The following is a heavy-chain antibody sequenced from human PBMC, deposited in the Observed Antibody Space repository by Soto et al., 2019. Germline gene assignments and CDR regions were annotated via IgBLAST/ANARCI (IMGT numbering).Heavy chain of an antibody. CDR2: IIPIFGTA. Sequence: SVKVSCKASGGTFSSYAISWVRQAPGQGLEWMGGIIPIFGTANYAQKFQGRVTITADESTSTAYMELGSLRYEDTAVYYCARAPGYCSGGSCPGDYWGQGTLVTVPQ. J-gene: IGHJ4*02. D-gene: IGHD2-15*01. CDR3: ARAPGYCSGGSCPGDY. CDR1: GGTFSSYA. V-gene: IGHV1-69*13.